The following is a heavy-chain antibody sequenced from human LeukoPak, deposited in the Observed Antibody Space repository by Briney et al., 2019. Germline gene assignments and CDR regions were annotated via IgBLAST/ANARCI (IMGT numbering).Heavy chain of an antibody. V-gene: IGHV3-66*02. CDR1: GFTVSSNY. Sequence: GGSLRLSCAASGFTVSSNYMNWVRQAPGKGLEWVSVIYSGGNTYYADSVKGRFTFSRDNSKNTLYLQMNSLRVEDTAVYYCARVAFGGVIAGAFDIWGQGIMVTVSS. J-gene: IGHJ3*02. CDR2: IYSGGNT. CDR3: ARVAFGGVIAGAFDI. D-gene: IGHD3-16*02.